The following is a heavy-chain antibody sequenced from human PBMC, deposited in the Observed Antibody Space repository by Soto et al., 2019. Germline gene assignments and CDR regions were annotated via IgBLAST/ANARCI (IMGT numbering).Heavy chain of an antibody. Sequence: QVHLVESGGGVVQPGRSLRLSCVASGFSFSDSVMHWVRQAPGKGLEWVAAISYDGSNKYYADSVNDRFTISSYNSKNRLSLQMNSLLAENKAVYYCAKSVRYCLGSSCSPEAFDVWGQGTLVSVSS. V-gene: IGHV3-30*13. D-gene: IGHD2-15*01. CDR3: AKSVRYCLGSSCSPEAFDV. CDR1: GFSFSDSV. CDR2: ISYDGSNK. J-gene: IGHJ3*01.